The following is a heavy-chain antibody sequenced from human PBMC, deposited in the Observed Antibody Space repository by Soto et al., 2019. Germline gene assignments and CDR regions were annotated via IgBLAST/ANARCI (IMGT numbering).Heavy chain of an antibody. V-gene: IGHV3-30-3*01. J-gene: IGHJ3*02. Sequence: QVQLVESGGGVVQPGRSLRLSCAAVGFTFDDYSMHWVRQAPGKGLEWVALISYAGSNKYYADSVKGPFTISRDNANKTLFLEVNSPRTADKGVYYWARPHIQSPMNAGFDSWGQATIVTASS. CDR2: ISYAGSNK. CDR3: ARPHIQSPMNAGFDS. CDR1: GFTFDDYS. D-gene: IGHD2-21*01.